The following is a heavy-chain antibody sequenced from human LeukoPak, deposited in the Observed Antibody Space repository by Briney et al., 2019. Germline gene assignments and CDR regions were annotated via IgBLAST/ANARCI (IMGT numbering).Heavy chain of an antibody. V-gene: IGHV3-30*04. CDR2: ISYDGSNK. CDR1: GFTFSSYA. CDR3: ARVGRWLQLTPRFDY. D-gene: IGHD5-24*01. Sequence: GGSLRLSCAASGFTFSSYAMHWVRQAPGKGLEWVAVISYDGSNKYYADSVKGRFTISRDTSKNTLYLQMNSLRAEDTAVYYCARVGRWLQLTPRFDYWGQGTLVTVSS. J-gene: IGHJ4*02.